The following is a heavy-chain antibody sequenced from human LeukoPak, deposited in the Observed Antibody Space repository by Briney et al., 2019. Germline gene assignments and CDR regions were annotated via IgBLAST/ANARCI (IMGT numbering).Heavy chain of an antibody. CDR1: GFTFSSYW. Sequence: GGSLRLSCAASGFTFSSYWMSWVRQAPGKGLEWVANIKQDGSEKYYVDSVKGRFTVSRDNAKNSLYLQTNSLRAEDTAVYYCARDMEYYDFWSGYLKSYYYGMDVWGQGTTVTVSS. CDR2: IKQDGSEK. D-gene: IGHD3-3*01. V-gene: IGHV3-7*01. CDR3: ARDMEYYDFWSGYLKSYYYGMDV. J-gene: IGHJ6*02.